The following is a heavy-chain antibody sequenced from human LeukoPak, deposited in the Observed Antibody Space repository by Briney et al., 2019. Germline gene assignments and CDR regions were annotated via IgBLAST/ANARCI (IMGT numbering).Heavy chain of an antibody. CDR1: GYTFTSYG. CDR2: ISAYNGNT. CDR3: ARIGDYGDYGGYYFDY. J-gene: IGHJ4*02. D-gene: IGHD4-17*01. Sequence: ASVKVSCKASGYTFTSYGISWVRQAPGQGLEGMGWISAYNGNTNYAQKLQGRVTMTTDTTTSTAYMELRSLRSDDTAVYYCARIGDYGDYGGYYFDYWGQGTLVTVSS. V-gene: IGHV1-18*01.